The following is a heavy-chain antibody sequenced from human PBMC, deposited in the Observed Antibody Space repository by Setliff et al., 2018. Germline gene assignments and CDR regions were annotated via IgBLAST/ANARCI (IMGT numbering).Heavy chain of an antibody. D-gene: IGHD3-10*01. J-gene: IGHJ4*02. CDR3: AIVGFRGVMSAYFDF. CDR2: ILPLSDIT. CDR1: GGPFTSHG. V-gene: IGHV1-69*10. Sequence: ASVKVSCKVSGGPFTSHGVSWVRQAPGQGLEWMGAILPLSDITSYAHKLQSRVTITADKSTNTVNMELSSLRSEDTAVYYCAIVGFRGVMSAYFDFWGQGTQVTVPQ.